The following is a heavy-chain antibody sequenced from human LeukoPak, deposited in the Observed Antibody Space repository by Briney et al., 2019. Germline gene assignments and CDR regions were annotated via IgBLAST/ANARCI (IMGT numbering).Heavy chain of an antibody. Sequence: PGGSLRLSCAASGFTFSDYYMSWIRQAPGKGLECVSYISSDSSYTNYADSVKGRFTISRDNAKNSLYLQMNSLRAEDTAVYYCARGGVVVIAATDYWGQGTLVTVSS. CDR1: GFTFSDYY. V-gene: IGHV3-11*06. CDR3: ARGGVVVIAATDY. D-gene: IGHD2-15*01. CDR2: ISSDSSYT. J-gene: IGHJ4*02.